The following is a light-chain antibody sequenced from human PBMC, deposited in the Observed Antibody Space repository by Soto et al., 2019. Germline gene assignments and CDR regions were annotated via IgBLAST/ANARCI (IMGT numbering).Light chain of an antibody. CDR3: QQYGSSPPWT. CDR1: QSVSSN. J-gene: IGKJ1*01. CDR2: GAS. Sequence: EIVMTQSPATLSVSPGERATLSCRASQSVSSNLAWYQQKPGQAPRLLIYGASNRATGIPDRFSGSGSGTDFTLTISRLGPEDFAVYYCQQYGSSPPWTFGQGTKVDI. V-gene: IGKV3-20*01.